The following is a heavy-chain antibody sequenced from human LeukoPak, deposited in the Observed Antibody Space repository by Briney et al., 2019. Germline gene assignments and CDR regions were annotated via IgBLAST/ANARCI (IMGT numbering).Heavy chain of an antibody. V-gene: IGHV4-38-2*02. CDR2: LYHSGTT. CDR3: ARVEVPRDINDWYFDL. Sequence: PSETLSLTCTVSGYSIAHGFFWAWIRQPPGGGLEWIGRLYHSGTTYYNTSLKSRISTSVDTSKNQFSLKLRLVTAADTAVYYCARVEVPRDINDWYFDLWRRGTLVTVSS. J-gene: IGHJ2*01. CDR1: GYSIAHGFF. D-gene: IGHD2-15*01.